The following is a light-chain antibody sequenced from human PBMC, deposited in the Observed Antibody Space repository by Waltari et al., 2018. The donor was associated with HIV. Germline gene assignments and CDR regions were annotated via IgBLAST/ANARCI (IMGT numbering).Light chain of an antibody. Sequence: SYVLTQPPSVSLAPGQTARITCGGNNIGSKTVHWYQQKPGQAPVLVVYDDSDRPSGIPERFSGSKSTNTATLTISRVEAGDEADYYCQVWDSSSDHPEVFGTGTKVTVL. J-gene: IGLJ1*01. CDR1: NIGSKT. V-gene: IGLV3-21*02. CDR3: QVWDSSSDHPEV. CDR2: DDS.